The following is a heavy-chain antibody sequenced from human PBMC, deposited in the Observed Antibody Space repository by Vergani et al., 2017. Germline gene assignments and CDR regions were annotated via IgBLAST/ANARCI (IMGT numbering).Heavy chain of an antibody. J-gene: IGHJ6*02. CDR2: IGSSGPYI. CDR3: ARDCTSGGCPDNYGMDV. CDR1: GFTFSRYT. Sequence: EVQLVESGGGLVRPGGSLRLSCAASGFTFSRYTMNWVRQAPGKGLEWVSFIGSSGPYINYADSVKGRFIISRDNTNNSLFLQLRSLRAEDAAVYYCARDCTSGGCPDNYGMDVWGQGATVTVSS. D-gene: IGHD2-8*01. V-gene: IGHV3-21*05.